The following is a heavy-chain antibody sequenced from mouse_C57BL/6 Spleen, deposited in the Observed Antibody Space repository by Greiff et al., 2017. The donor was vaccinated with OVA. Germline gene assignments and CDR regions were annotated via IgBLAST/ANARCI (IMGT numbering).Heavy chain of an antibody. J-gene: IGHJ4*01. Sequence: EVQVVESGPGLVKPSQSLSLSCSVTGYSITSDCYWNWIRQFPGDKLEWGGYISYDGSTNYNPSLKNRITITGDTSKKQFCLKLNSVTTENTATYYCARFPCDGYYVGAMDYWGQGTSVTVSS. V-gene: IGHV3-6*01. CDR2: ISYDGST. CDR3: ARFPCDGYYVGAMDY. D-gene: IGHD2-3*01. CDR1: GYSITSDCY.